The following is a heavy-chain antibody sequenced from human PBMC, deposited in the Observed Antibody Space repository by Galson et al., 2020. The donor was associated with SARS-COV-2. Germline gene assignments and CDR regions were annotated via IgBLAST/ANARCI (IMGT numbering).Heavy chain of an antibody. D-gene: IGHD6-13*01. V-gene: IGHV3-30-3*01. Sequence: GESLKISCAASGFTFSSYAMHWVRQAPGKGLEWVAVISYDGSNKYYADSVKGRFTISRDNSKNTLYLQMNSLRAEDTAVYYCARAKPPVRQQLVPHFFLDYWGQGTLVTVSS. J-gene: IGHJ4*02. CDR2: ISYDGSNK. CDR3: ARAKPPVRQQLVPHFFLDY. CDR1: GFTFSSYA.